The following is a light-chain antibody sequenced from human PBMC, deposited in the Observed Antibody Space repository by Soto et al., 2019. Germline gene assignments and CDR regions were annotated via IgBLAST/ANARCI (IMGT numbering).Light chain of an antibody. Sequence: EIMLTQSPGTLSLPPGDRATLSCRASQSVAGSSLAWYQQKPDQAPRLLIFGASNRATGIPARFSGSGSGTDFSLIINGLEPEDFAVYFCQQYGSSHLTFGGGTKVDIK. CDR2: GAS. CDR3: QQYGSSHLT. J-gene: IGKJ4*01. CDR1: QSVAGSS. V-gene: IGKV3-20*01.